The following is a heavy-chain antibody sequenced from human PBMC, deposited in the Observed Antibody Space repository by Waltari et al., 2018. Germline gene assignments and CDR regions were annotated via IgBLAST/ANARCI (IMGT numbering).Heavy chain of an antibody. Sequence: QVQLVQSGAEVKKPGSSVKVSCKASGGTFSSYAISWVRQAPGQGLEWMGGIIPIFGTTNDEQKFQGRVTITTDESTSTAYMELSSLRSEDTAVYYCARESYGSGRPHYYYMDVWGKGTTVTVSS. J-gene: IGHJ6*03. V-gene: IGHV1-69*05. CDR1: GGTFSSYA. CDR2: IIPIFGTT. D-gene: IGHD3-10*01. CDR3: ARESYGSGRPHYYYMDV.